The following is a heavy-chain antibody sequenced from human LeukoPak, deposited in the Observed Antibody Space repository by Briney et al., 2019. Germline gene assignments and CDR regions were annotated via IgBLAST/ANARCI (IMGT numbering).Heavy chain of an antibody. Sequence: KSGGSLRLSCAASGFTFSNYWMSWVRQAPGKGLEWVSSISGSNSYIFYADSVKGRFTVSRDNAKDSLYLQMNSLRAEDTAVYYCARALTTLTYEGYWGQGTLVTVSS. D-gene: IGHD1-1*01. CDR1: GFTFSNYW. CDR3: ARALTTLTYEGY. V-gene: IGHV3-21*01. CDR2: ISGSNSYI. J-gene: IGHJ4*02.